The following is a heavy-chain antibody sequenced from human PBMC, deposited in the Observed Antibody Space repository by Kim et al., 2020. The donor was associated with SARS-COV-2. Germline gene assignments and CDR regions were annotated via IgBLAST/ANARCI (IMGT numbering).Heavy chain of an antibody. CDR2: ISSTSDYI. CDR1: GFTFTKYS. CDR3: ARDYGRLGYCESTTCSDLFDF. Sequence: GGSLRLSCAVSGFTFTKYSMNWVRQAPGKGLEWVSSISSTSDYIHYADSVKGRFTISRDNAKNSLYLQMNSLRGEDTAVYYCARDYGRLGYCESTTCSDLFDFWGQGTRVTVSS. V-gene: IGHV3-21*01. D-gene: IGHD2-2*01. J-gene: IGHJ4*02.